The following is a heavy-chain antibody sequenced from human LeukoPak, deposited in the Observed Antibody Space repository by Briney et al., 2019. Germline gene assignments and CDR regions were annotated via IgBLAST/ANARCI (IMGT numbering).Heavy chain of an antibody. J-gene: IGHJ3*02. Sequence: ASVKVSCKASGYTFTNYGISWVRQAPGQGLEWMGWISAHNGNIKYAQKFQGGVTMTTDTSTSTAYMELRSLRSDDTAVYYCARDTSYDFWSDPTELFDIWGQGTMVTVSS. CDR1: GYTFTNYG. CDR3: ARDTSYDFWSDPTELFDI. CDR2: ISAHNGNI. D-gene: IGHD3-3*01. V-gene: IGHV1-18*01.